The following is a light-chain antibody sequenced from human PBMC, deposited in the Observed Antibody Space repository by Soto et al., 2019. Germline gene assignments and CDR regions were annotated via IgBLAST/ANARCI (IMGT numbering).Light chain of an antibody. V-gene: IGKV3-20*01. Sequence: IFLTPSPGTPSFSHREIAPLSCGARQIVSYYLAWYQQKPGQAPRLLIYDASSRATGVPDRFSGSGSGTDFTLTIGRLEPEDFAVYYCQHCQPYGDSPPLTFGGGTKVDIK. CDR3: QHCQPYGDSPPLT. CDR2: DAS. CDR1: QIVSYY. J-gene: IGKJ4*01.